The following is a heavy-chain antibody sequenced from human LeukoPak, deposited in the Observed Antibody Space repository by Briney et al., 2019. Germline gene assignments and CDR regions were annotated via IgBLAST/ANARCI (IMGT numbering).Heavy chain of an antibody. J-gene: IGHJ3*02. Sequence: ASVKVSCKASGYTFTSYDINWVRQAPGKGLEWMGGFDPEDGETIYAQKFQGRVTMTEDTSTDTAYMELSSLRSDDTAVYYCARGPRGDAFDIWGQGTMVTVSS. CDR3: ARGPRGDAFDI. CDR1: GYTFTSYD. V-gene: IGHV1-24*01. CDR2: FDPEDGET.